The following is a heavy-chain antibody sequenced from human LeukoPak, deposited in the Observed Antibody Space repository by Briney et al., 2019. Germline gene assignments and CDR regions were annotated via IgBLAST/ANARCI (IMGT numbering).Heavy chain of an antibody. CDR2: IYYSGST. V-gene: IGHV4-39*02. CDR1: GGSISSSSYY. J-gene: IGHJ4*02. D-gene: IGHD4-17*01. CDR3: ARDLSDYGDYAVDY. Sequence: SETLSLTCTVSGGSISSSSYYWGWIRQPPGKGLEWIGSIYYSGSTYYNPSLKSRVTISVDTSKNQFSLKLSSVTAADTAVYYCARDLSDYGDYAVDYWGQGTLVTVSS.